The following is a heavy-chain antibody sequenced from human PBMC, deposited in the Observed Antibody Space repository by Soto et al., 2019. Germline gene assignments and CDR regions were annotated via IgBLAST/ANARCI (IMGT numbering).Heavy chain of an antibody. CDR1: GFTFNNYS. J-gene: IGHJ4*02. Sequence: VGSLRLSCATSGFTFNNYSMSWVRQAPGKGLEWVSSINRGGGPYYADSVKGRFTISRDNSKNMLYLRMNSLRADDTAVYFCARADGPLPVTLLGFWGQGTLVTVSS. CDR2: INRGGGP. CDR3: ARADGPLPVTLLGF. V-gene: IGHV3-23*01. D-gene: IGHD5-18*01.